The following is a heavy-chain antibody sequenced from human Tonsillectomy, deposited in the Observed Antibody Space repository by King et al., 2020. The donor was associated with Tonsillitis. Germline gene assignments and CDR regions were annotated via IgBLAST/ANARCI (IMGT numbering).Heavy chain of an antibody. Sequence: VQLQESGPGLVKPSQTLSLTCTVSGGSISSGSYYWSWIRQPAGKGLEWIGRIYTSGSTNYNPSLKSRVTISVDTSKNQFSLKLSSVTAADTAVYYCARGGYSYGFPIYYWGQGTLVTVSS. V-gene: IGHV4-61*02. CDR1: GGSISSGSYY. D-gene: IGHD5-18*01. CDR2: IYTSGST. CDR3: ARGGYSYGFPIYY. J-gene: IGHJ4*02.